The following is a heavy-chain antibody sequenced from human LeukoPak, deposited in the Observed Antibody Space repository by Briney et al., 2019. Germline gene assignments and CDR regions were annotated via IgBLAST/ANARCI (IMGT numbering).Heavy chain of an antibody. V-gene: IGHV3-33*01. D-gene: IGHD2-15*01. J-gene: IGHJ6*02. CDR1: GFTFSSYG. CDR2: IWYDGSNK. Sequence: GRSLRLSCAASGFTFSSYGMHWVRQAPGKGLEWVAVIWYDGSNKYYTDSVKGRFTISRDNAKTSLYLQMNSLRDEDTAVYYCARGYCSGGTCSYGMDVWGQGTTVTVSS. CDR3: ARGYCSGGTCSYGMDV.